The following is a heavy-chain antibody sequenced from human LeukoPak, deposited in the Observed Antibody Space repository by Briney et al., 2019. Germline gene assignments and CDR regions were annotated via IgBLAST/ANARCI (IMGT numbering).Heavy chain of an antibody. CDR1: GFTFSSYW. CDR3: ARVGPQDYGGNFDY. D-gene: IGHD4-23*01. Sequence: GGSLRLSCAASGFTFSSYWMHWVRQAPGRGLVWVSRVKSDGSSTSYADSVKGRFSISRDNAKNSLYLQMNSLRAEDTAVYYCARVGPQDYGGNFDYWGQGTLVTVSS. J-gene: IGHJ4*02. CDR2: VKSDGSST. V-gene: IGHV3-74*01.